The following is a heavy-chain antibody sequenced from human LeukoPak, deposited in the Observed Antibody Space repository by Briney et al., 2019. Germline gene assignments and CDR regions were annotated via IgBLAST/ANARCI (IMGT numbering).Heavy chain of an antibody. V-gene: IGHV4-59*01. Sequence: SETLSLTCTVSGGSISSYYWSWIRQPPGKGLEWIGYIYYSGSTNYNPSLKSRVTISVDTSKNQFSLKLSSVTAADTAVYYCARITIFGVVNPFYGMDVWGQGTTVTVSS. CDR1: GGSISSYY. CDR3: ARITIFGVVNPFYGMDV. CDR2: IYYSGST. D-gene: IGHD3-3*01. J-gene: IGHJ6*02.